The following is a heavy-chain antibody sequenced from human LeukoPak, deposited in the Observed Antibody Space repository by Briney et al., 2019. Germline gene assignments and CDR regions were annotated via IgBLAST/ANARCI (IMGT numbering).Heavy chain of an antibody. CDR3: ARGAWELHFDY. D-gene: IGHD1-26*01. CDR1: GFTVSSYA. J-gene: IGHJ4*02. CDR2: ISDDGSNK. V-gene: IGHV3-30-3*01. Sequence: PGGTLRLSCAASGFTVSSYAMHWVRQATGQGLEWVAVISDDGSNKYYADDVKGRFTISRDNSKNMLYLQMNSLRAEDTAVYYCARGAWELHFDYWGQGPLVTVSS.